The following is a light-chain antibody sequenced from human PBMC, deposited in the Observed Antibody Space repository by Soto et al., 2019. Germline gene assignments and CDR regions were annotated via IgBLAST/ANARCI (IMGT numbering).Light chain of an antibody. CDR2: GAS. CDR3: QQSES. Sequence: EIVLTQSPGTLSLSPGERATLSCRASQSVSSSYLAWYQQKPGQAPRLLIYGASSRATGIPDRFSGSGSGTDFTLTISRLEPDDFAVYYCQQSESFGQGTKVDIK. J-gene: IGKJ1*01. V-gene: IGKV3-20*01. CDR1: QSVSSSY.